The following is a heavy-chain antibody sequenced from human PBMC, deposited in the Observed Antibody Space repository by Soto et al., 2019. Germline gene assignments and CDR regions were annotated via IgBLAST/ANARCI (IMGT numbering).Heavy chain of an antibody. J-gene: IGHJ4*02. CDR2: IDIGGNT. Sequence: GGSLRLSCAASGFSVINNYMNWVRKAPGKGLEWVSIIDIGGNTYYADSVKDRFTISRDNSRNTLYLHMDSLRAEDTAVYYCARGRGSTGYLGREHYFDYWGQGTLVTVS. CDR3: ARGRGSTGYLGREHYFDY. V-gene: IGHV3-66*01. D-gene: IGHD2-2*01. CDR1: GFSVINNY.